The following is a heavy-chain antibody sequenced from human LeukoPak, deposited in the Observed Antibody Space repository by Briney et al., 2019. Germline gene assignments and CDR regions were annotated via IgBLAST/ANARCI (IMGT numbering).Heavy chain of an antibody. Sequence: PGGSLRLSCAASGFTFSSYSMNWVRQAPGKGLEWVSSISSSSSYIYYADSVKGRFTISRDNAKNSLYLQMNSLRAEDTAVYYCARLAADPNYYYYMDVWGKGTTVTVSS. J-gene: IGHJ6*03. V-gene: IGHV3-21*01. CDR3: ARLAADPNYYYYMDV. CDR1: GFTFSSYS. D-gene: IGHD6-13*01. CDR2: ISSSSSYI.